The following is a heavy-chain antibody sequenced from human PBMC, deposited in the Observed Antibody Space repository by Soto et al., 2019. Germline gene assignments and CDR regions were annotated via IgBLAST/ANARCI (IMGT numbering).Heavy chain of an antibody. CDR2: ISAHNGNT. Sequence: QVHLVQSGAEVKKPGASVKVSCKASGYTFTSYGITWVRQAPGQGLEWMGRISAHNGNTDYAQKLQGRVIVTRDTSTSTAYMELRSLRSDDTALYYCARGRYGDYWGQGALVTVSS. CDR3: ARGRYGDY. CDR1: GYTFTSYG. J-gene: IGHJ4*02. D-gene: IGHD1-1*01. V-gene: IGHV1-18*01.